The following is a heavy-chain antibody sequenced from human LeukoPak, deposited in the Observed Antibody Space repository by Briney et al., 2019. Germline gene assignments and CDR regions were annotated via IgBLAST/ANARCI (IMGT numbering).Heavy chain of an antibody. D-gene: IGHD3-22*01. V-gene: IGHV4-38-2*02. Sequence: SETLSLTCAVSGYSISSSYYWAWIRPPPGKGLEWIGSLYHSGSAYYNSSLKSRVTISADTSKNQFSLRVRSVTAADTAVYFCARDARQFYYDSSGYFYDSWGQGTLVTVSS. J-gene: IGHJ5*01. CDR3: ARDARQFYYDSSGYFYDS. CDR1: GYSISSSYY. CDR2: LYHSGSA.